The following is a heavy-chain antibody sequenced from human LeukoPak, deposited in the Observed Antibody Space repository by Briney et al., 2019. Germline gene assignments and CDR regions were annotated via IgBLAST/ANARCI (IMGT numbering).Heavy chain of an antibody. Sequence: GASVKVSCKASGYSFTDYYMHWGRQAPGQGLEWMGWIIPRSGDTSYEQKFQGRVTMTRDTSINTVDMDLNGLTSDDTAVFYCARGREIHGGWDTKLDDYWGQGSLVTDSS. J-gene: IGHJ4*02. V-gene: IGHV1-2*02. CDR1: GYSFTDYY. D-gene: IGHD3-16*01. CDR3: ARGREIHGGWDTKLDDY. CDR2: IIPRSGDT.